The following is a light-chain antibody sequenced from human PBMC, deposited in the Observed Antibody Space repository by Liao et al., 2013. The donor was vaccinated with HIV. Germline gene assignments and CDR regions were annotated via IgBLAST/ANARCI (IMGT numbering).Light chain of an antibody. V-gene: IGLV3-25*03. Sequence: SYELTQPPSVSVSPGQTARITCSGDALPKQYAYWYQQKPGQAPVLLIYKDSERPSGIPERFSASTSGTTVTLTISGVQAEDEADYYCQSADASGTYVFGSGTRVNVL. CDR3: QSADASGTYV. J-gene: IGLJ1*01. CDR1: ALPKQY. CDR2: KDS.